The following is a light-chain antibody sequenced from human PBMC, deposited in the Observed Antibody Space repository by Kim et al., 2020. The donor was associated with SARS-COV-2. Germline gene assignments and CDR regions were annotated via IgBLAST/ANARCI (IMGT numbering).Light chain of an antibody. CDR2: GAS. CDR3: QQYASAPNT. CDR1: QSVGRNY. J-gene: IGKJ5*01. V-gene: IGKV3-20*01. Sequence: PGERATLSCRASQSVGRNYLAWYQQKPVQAPRLLIHGASTRATGIPDRFSGSGSGTDFSLTISRLEPEDFTVYYCQQYASAPNTFGQGTRLEIK.